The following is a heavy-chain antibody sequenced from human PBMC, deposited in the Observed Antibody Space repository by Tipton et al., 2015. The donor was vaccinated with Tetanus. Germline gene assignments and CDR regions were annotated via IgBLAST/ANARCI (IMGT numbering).Heavy chain of an antibody. Sequence: QLVQSGAEVRKPGSSVKVSCKASGGGFSKFAIRWVRQAPGQGFELMGTIIPALSTTNYEQKVRGRITITADGSPRTAYMERSSLTAAATAVVSGGGAAGGGRRINGPAGIDYWGQGTLVTVSS. D-gene: IGHD1-20*01. CDR2: IIPALSTT. J-gene: IGHJ4*02. CDR1: GGGFSKFA. CDR3: GGAAGGGRRINGPAGIDY. V-gene: IGHV1-69*18.